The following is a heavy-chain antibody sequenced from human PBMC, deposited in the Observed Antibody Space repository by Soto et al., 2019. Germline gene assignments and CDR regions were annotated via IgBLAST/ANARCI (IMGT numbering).Heavy chain of an antibody. D-gene: IGHD3-10*01. CDR3: ARKRPNAMLRGVIGWFDP. Sequence: QVQLQQWGAGLLKPSETLSLTCAVYGGSFSGYYWSWISQPPGKGQEWIGEINHSGSTNYNPSLKSRGTISVDTSKNQFSLKLSSVTAADTAVYYCARKRPNAMLRGVIGWFDPWGQGTLVTVSS. V-gene: IGHV4-34*01. CDR1: GGSFSGYY. CDR2: INHSGST. J-gene: IGHJ5*02.